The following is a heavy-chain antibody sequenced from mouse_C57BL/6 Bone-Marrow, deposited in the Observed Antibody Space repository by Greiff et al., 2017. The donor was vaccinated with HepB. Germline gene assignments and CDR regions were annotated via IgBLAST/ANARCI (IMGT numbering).Heavy chain of an antibody. CDR2: ISDGGSYT. Sequence: EVKLVESGGGLVKPGGSLKLSCAASGFTFSSYAMSWVRQTPEKRLEWVATISDGGSYTYYPDNVKGRFTISRDNAKSNLYLQMSHLKSEDTAMYYCARGGGYYEAYWGQGTLVTVSA. J-gene: IGHJ3*01. CDR1: GFTFSSYA. V-gene: IGHV5-4*03. D-gene: IGHD2-3*01. CDR3: ARGGGYYEAY.